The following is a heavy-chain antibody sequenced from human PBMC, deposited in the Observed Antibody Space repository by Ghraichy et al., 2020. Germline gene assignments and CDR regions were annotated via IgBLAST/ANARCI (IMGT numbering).Heavy chain of an antibody. CDR2: IYHSGDT. Sequence: SQTPSLTCNVSDYSISDGYFWGWIRQPPGKRLEWIGSIYHSGDTSYNPSLKSRASISMDMSKNQFSLNLNSVTAADTAVYYCVREVGSRWYPAYWGQGTLVTVSS. J-gene: IGHJ4*02. CDR3: VREVGSRWYPAY. CDR1: DYSISDGYF. V-gene: IGHV4-38-2*02. D-gene: IGHD6-13*01.